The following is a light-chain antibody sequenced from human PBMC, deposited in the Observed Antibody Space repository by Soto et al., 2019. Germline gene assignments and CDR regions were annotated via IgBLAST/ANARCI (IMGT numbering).Light chain of an antibody. V-gene: IGKV3-15*01. CDR1: QSVSSN. J-gene: IGKJ1*01. CDR3: QQYNNWPRT. Sequence: EIVMTQSPATLSVSPGERATFSCRASQSVSSNLAWYQQKPGQAPRLLIYGASTRATGIPARFSGSGSGTEFTLTISSLQSEDFAVYYCQQYNNWPRTSGQGTKVDIK. CDR2: GAS.